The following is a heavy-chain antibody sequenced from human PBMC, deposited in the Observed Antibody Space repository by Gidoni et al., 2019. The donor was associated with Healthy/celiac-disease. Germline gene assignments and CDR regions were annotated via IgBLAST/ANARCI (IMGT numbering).Heavy chain of an antibody. V-gene: IGHV4-39*07. CDR2: IYYSGST. J-gene: IGHJ4*02. CDR3: ARLKGFRFVDYFDY. CDR1: GGSISSSSYY. D-gene: IGHD2-21*01. Sequence: QLQLQESGPGLVKPSETLSLTCTVSGGSISSSSYYWGWIRQPPGKGLEWIGSIYYSGSTYYNPSLKSRVTISVDTSKNQFSLKLSSVTAADTAVYYCARLKGFRFVDYFDYWGQGTLVTVSS.